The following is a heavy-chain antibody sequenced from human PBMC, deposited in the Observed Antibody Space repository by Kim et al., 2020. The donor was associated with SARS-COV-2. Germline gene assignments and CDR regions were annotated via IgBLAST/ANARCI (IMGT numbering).Heavy chain of an antibody. V-gene: IGHV4-34*01. CDR1: GGSFSGYY. Sequence: SETLSLTCAVYGGSFSGYYWSWIRQPPGKGLEWIGEINHSGSTNYNPSLKSRVTISVDTSKNQFSLKLSSVTAADTAVYYCARGGERRDITYYDSSGSNFDYWGQGTLVTVSS. CDR3: ARGGERRDITYYDSSGSNFDY. CDR2: INHSGST. D-gene: IGHD3-22*01. J-gene: IGHJ4*02.